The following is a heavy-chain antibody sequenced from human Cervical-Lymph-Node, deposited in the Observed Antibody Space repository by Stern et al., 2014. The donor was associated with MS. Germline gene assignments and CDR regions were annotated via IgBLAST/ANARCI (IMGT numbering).Heavy chain of an antibody. CDR2: IYYSGST. Sequence: QLVESGPGLVKPSETLSLTCTVSGGSISSYYWSWVRQPPGKGLEWIGYIYYSGSTTYNPSLKSRVTISVDTSKNQFSLKLSSVTAADTAVYYCAREGDAFDIWGQGTMVTVSS. J-gene: IGHJ3*02. V-gene: IGHV4-59*01. CDR3: AREGDAFDI. CDR1: GGSISSYY.